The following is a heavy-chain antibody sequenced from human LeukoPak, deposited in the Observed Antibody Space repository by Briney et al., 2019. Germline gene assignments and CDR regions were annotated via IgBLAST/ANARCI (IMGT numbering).Heavy chain of an antibody. D-gene: IGHD6-13*01. J-gene: IGHJ6*03. CDR3: ARGSSWYDYYYYMDV. Sequence: PSETLSLTCTVSGGSVSDYYWTWIRQPPGKGLEWIGYIYYSGSTNYNPSLKSRVTISVDTSKNQFSLKLSSVTAADTAVYYCARGSSWYDYYYYMDVWGKGTTVTVSS. CDR2: IYYSGST. V-gene: IGHV4-59*02. CDR1: GGSVSDYY.